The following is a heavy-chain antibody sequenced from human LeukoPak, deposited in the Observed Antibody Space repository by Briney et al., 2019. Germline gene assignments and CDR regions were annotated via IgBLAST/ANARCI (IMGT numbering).Heavy chain of an antibody. CDR1: GYTFSSYG. V-gene: IGHV3-33*01. D-gene: IGHD6-13*01. Sequence: GGSLRLSCAASGYTFSSYGMHWVRQAPGKGLEWVAYIWYDGSKKEYVDSVKGRFTISRDDSKNTLYLQMNSLRVEDTAVYYCARDPGYTATWYDYWGQGTLVTVSS. CDR2: IWYDGSKK. CDR3: ARDPGYTATWYDY. J-gene: IGHJ4*02.